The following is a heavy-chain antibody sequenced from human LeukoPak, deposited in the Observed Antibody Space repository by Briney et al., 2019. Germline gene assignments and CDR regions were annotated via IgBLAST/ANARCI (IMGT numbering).Heavy chain of an antibody. J-gene: IGHJ4*02. V-gene: IGHV4-59*01. Sequence: SETLSLTCTVSGGSISSYYWSWIRQPPGKGLEWIGYIYYSGSTNYNPSLKSRVTISVDTSKSQFSLKLSSVTAADTAVYYCARGWFGELGLFDYWGQGTLVTVSS. CDR3: ARGWFGELGLFDY. CDR1: GGSISSYY. D-gene: IGHD3-10*01. CDR2: IYYSGST.